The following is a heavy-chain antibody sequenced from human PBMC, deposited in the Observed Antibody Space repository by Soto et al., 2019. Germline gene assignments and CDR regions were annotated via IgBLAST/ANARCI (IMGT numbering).Heavy chain of an antibody. Sequence: ASVKVSCKVSGYTLTELSMHWVRQAPGKGLEWMGGIDAEDGETNYSQKFQGRVTMTRDTSTSTAYMELSSLRSEDTAVYYCARGGPYPMHYYYYGMDVWGQGTTVTVSS. CDR2: IDAEDGET. CDR1: GYTLTELS. V-gene: IGHV1-24*01. CDR3: ARGGPYPMHYYYYGMDV. J-gene: IGHJ6*02.